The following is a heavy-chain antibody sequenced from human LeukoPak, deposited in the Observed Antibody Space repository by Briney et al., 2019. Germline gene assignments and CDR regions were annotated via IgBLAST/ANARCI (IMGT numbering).Heavy chain of an antibody. CDR1: GFTFSSYA. V-gene: IGHV3-23*01. D-gene: IGHD2-2*01. CDR2: ISGSGGST. J-gene: IGHJ6*02. CDR3: AKRYCSSTSCRLYYYYGMDV. Sequence: PGGSLRLSCAASGFTFSSYAMSWVRQAPGKGLEWVSAISGSGGSTYYADSVKGRFTISRDNSQNTLYLQMNSLRAEDTAVYYCAKRYCSSTSCRLYYYYGMDVWGQGTTVTVSS.